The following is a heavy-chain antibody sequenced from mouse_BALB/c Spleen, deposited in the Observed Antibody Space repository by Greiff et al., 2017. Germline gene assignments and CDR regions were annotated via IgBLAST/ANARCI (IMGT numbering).Heavy chain of an antibody. Sequence: EVHLVESGPGLVKPSQSLSLTCTVTGYSITSDYAWNWIRQFPGNKLEWMGYISYSGSTSYNPSLKSRISITRDTSKNQFFLQLNSVTTEDTATYYCARKEKSYDWFAYWGQGTLVTVSA. V-gene: IGHV3-2*02. J-gene: IGHJ3*01. CDR2: ISYSGST. CDR3: ARKEKSYDWFAY. CDR1: GYSITSDYA. D-gene: IGHD2-12*01.